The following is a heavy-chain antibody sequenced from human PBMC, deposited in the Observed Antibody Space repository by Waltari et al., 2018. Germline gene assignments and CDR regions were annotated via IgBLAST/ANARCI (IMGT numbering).Heavy chain of an antibody. CDR2: ISSSNDTT. CDR3: ARGQSKRFLEWLFTYYYYMDV. CDR1: GFTFSNYS. D-gene: IGHD3-3*01. V-gene: IGHV3-48*04. Sequence: VQLVESGGGLVQPGGSLRLSCAASGFTFSNYSMTWVRQAQGKGLGWVSYISSSNDTTYYADSVKGRFTISRDNAKNSLYLQMNSLRAEDTAVYYCARGQSKRFLEWLFTYYYYMDVWGKGTTVTVSS. J-gene: IGHJ6*03.